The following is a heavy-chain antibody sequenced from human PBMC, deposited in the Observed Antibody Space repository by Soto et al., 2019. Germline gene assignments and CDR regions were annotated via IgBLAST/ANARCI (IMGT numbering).Heavy chain of an antibody. V-gene: IGHV1-18*01. CDR1: GYTFISYG. D-gene: IGHD2-2*01. Sequence: VASVKVSCKASGYTFISYGTSWVRQAPGEGLEWMGWISPYNSNTEYAKKFQGRVTMTTDTSTSTAYMELRSLRSDDTAMYYCARDRAVIVATAIQFFDPWGPGTLVTVSS. CDR3: ARDRAVIVATAIQFFDP. J-gene: IGHJ5*02. CDR2: ISPYNSNT.